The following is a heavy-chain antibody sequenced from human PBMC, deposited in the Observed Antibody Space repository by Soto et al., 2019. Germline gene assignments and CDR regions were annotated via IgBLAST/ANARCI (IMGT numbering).Heavy chain of an antibody. V-gene: IGHV1-18*01. J-gene: IGHJ4*02. CDR2: ISAYNGNT. D-gene: IGHD3-10*01. CDR3: AREMVRGVGSDY. Sequence: ASVKVSCKASGYTFTNYGISWVRQATGQGLEWMGWISAYNGNTNHAQKLQGRVTMTTDTSTSTAYMELRSLRSDDTAVFYCAREMVRGVGSDYWGQGTLVTVSS. CDR1: GYTFTNYG.